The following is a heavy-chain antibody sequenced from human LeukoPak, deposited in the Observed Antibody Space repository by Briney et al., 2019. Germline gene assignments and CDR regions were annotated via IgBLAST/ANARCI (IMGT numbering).Heavy chain of an antibody. CDR1: GFTFSSYA. J-gene: IGHJ4*02. D-gene: IGHD3-10*02. V-gene: IGHV3-23*01. CDR2: IGVNGVTT. Sequence: GGSLRLSCAASGFTFSSYAMSWVRQAPGEGLEWVSRIGVNGVTTYYADSVKGRFTISRDNSRNTLFLHMNSLRAEDTAVYYCAKEVFGEYYDGFDYWGQETLVTVSS. CDR3: AKEVFGEYYDGFDY.